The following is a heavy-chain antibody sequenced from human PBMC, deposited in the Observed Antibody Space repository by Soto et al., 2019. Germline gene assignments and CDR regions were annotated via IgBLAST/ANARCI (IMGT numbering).Heavy chain of an antibody. D-gene: IGHD3-22*01. CDR3: AKVLLLTYYYDSSGPEGAFDI. V-gene: IGHV3-23*01. J-gene: IGHJ3*02. CDR2: ISGSGGST. Sequence: QPGGSLRLSCAASGFTFSSYAMSWVRQAPGKGLEWVSAISGSGGSTYYADSVKGRFTISRDNSKNTLYLQMNSLRAEDTAVYYCAKVLLLTYYYDSSGPEGAFDIWGQGTMVTVSS. CDR1: GFTFSSYA.